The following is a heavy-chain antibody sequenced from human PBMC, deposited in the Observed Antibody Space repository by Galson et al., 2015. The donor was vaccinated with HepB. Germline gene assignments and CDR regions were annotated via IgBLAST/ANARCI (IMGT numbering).Heavy chain of an antibody. CDR1: GFTFSSYW. V-gene: IGHV3-74*01. CDR3: ARVAGGSGGYNYFVREFYFDH. CDR2: INSDGITT. Sequence: SLRLSCAASGFTFSSYWMHWVRQGPGKGLVWVSRINSDGITTSYADSVKGRFTISRDNAKNTLYLQMNSLRAEDTAVYYCARVAGGSGGYNYFVREFYFDHWCQGTLVTVSS. D-gene: IGHD3-22*01. J-gene: IGHJ4*02.